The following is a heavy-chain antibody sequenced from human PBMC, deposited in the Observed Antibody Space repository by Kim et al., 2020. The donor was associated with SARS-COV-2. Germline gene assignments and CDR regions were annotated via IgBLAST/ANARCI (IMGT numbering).Heavy chain of an antibody. D-gene: IGHD3-22*01. V-gene: IGHV4-39*07. CDR1: GGSISSSSYY. Sequence: SETLSLTCTVSGGSISSSSYYWGWIRQPPGKGLEWIGSIYYSGSTYYNPSLKSRVTISVDTSKNQFSLKLSSVTAADTAVYYCARGVTMIVVVLDYWGQGTLVTVSS. CDR3: ARGVTMIVVVLDY. J-gene: IGHJ4*02. CDR2: IYYSGST.